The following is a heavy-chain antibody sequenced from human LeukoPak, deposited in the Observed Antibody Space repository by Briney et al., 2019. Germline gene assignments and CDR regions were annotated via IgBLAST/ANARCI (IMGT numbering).Heavy chain of an antibody. D-gene: IGHD1-26*01. V-gene: IGHV1-69*04. J-gene: IGHJ4*02. CDR2: IIPIFGIA. CDR1: GGTFSSYA. CDR3: ARDSGNYSTYYFDY. Sequence: GSSVEVSCKASGGTFSSYAISWVRQAPGQGLEWMGRIIPIFGIANYAQKFQGRVTITADKSTSTAYMELSSLRSEDTAVYYCARDSGNYSTYYFDYWGQGTLVTVSS.